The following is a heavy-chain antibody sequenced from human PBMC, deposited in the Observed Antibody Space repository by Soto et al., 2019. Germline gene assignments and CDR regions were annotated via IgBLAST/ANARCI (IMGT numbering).Heavy chain of an antibody. Sequence: QVQLVESGGGVVQPGRSLRLSCAASGFTFSSYAMHWVRQAPGKGLEWVAVISYDGSNKYYADSVKGRFTISRDNSKNTLYLQMNSLRAEDTAVYYCARDLIGSWPQYWYFDLWGRGTLVTVSS. J-gene: IGHJ2*01. CDR3: ARDLIGSWPQYWYFDL. V-gene: IGHV3-30-3*01. CDR1: GFTFSSYA. CDR2: ISYDGSNK. D-gene: IGHD6-13*01.